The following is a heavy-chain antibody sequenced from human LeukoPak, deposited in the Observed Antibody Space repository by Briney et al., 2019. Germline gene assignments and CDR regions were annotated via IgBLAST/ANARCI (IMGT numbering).Heavy chain of an antibody. Sequence: GGSLRLSCAASGFTFSSYAMSWVRQAPGKGLEWVSAISGSGGSTYYADSVKGRFTISRDNSKNTLYLQMNSLRAEDTAVYYCATRSGGGSCYLDWGQGTLVTVSS. D-gene: IGHD2-15*01. CDR2: ISGSGGST. J-gene: IGHJ4*02. CDR1: GFTFSSYA. CDR3: ATRSGGGSCYLD. V-gene: IGHV3-23*01.